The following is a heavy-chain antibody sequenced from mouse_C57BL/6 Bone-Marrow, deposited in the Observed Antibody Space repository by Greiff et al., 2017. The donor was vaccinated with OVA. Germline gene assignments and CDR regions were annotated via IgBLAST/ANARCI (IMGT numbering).Heavy chain of an antibody. CDR2: IRLKSDNYAT. J-gene: IGHJ2*01. V-gene: IGHV6-3*01. CDR3: SLTTVVATGDY. Sequence: EVHLVESGGGLVQPGGSMKLSCVASGFTFSNYWMNWVRQSPEKGLEWVAQIRLKSDNYATHYAESVKGRFTISRDDSKSSVYLQMNNLRAEDTGIYYCSLTTVVATGDYWGQGTTLTVSS. CDR1: GFTFSNYW. D-gene: IGHD1-1*01.